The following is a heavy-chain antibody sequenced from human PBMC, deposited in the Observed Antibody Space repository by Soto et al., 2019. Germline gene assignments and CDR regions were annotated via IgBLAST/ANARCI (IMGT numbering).Heavy chain of an antibody. CDR2: ISFDGSNK. J-gene: IGHJ6*02. CDR1: GFTFSSYA. CDR3: AREWLPQFGTSYYGMVV. D-gene: IGHD6-19*01. Sequence: QVQLVESGGGVVQPGRSLRLSCAASGFTFSSYALHWVRQAPGKGLEWVAVISFDGSNKDYVDSVKGRFSVSRDNSKNTLYLQMNSLRAEDTAVYYCAREWLPQFGTSYYGMVVWGQGTTVTVSS. V-gene: IGHV3-30-3*01.